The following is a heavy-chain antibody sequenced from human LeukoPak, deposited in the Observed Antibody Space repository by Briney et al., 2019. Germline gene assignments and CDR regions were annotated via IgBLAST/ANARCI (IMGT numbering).Heavy chain of an antibody. D-gene: IGHD6-19*01. CDR2: ISGSGGST. CDR3: AKAGPLGSSGATYEED. V-gene: IGHV3-23*01. CDR1: GFTFSSYA. J-gene: IGHJ4*02. Sequence: GGSLRLSRAASGFTFSSYAMSWVRQAPGKGLEWVSAISGSGGSTYYADSVKGRFTISRDNSKNTLYLQMNSLRAEDTAVYYCAKAGPLGSSGATYEEDWGQGTLVTVSS.